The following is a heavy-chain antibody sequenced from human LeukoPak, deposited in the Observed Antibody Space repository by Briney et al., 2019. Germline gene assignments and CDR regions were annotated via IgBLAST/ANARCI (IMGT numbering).Heavy chain of an antibody. V-gene: IGHV3-23*01. CDR3: VKDLGRYRNNCFDY. CDR2: ISDGGSRT. Sequence: PGGSLRLSCAASGFAFSSQDMGWVRQAPGKGLEWVSAISDGGSRTYYADPVKGRFTISRDDSKNTLYLQMNSLRAEDTAVYYCVKDLGRYRNNCFDYWGQGTLVTVSS. D-gene: IGHD1-26*01. J-gene: IGHJ4*02. CDR1: GFAFSSQD.